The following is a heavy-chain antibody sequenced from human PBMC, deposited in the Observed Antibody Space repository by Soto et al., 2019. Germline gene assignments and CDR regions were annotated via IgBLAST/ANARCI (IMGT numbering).Heavy chain of an antibody. J-gene: IGHJ4*02. CDR1: GVSVTSSYSY. D-gene: IGHD2-21*01. Sequence: QLQLQESGPGLVKPSETLSLTCTVSGVSVTSSYSYWGWIRQPPGKGLEWIGSVYYTGNTNYKPSLESRGTISVDPSQNQFSLILSSLSAADTAVYFCARHPTHAEITAYATHYFESWGQGTLITVSS. V-gene: IGHV4-39*01. CDR3: ARHPTHAEITAYATHYFES. CDR2: VYYTGNT.